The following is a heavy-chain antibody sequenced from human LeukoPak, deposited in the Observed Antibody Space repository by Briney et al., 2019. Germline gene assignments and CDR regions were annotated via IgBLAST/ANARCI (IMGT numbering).Heavy chain of an antibody. CDR2: INHSGST. CDR3: ARGSPLRRGSLYFDY. D-gene: IGHD1-26*01. J-gene: IGHJ4*02. CDR1: GGSFSGYY. Sequence: PSETLSLTCAVYGGSFSGYYWSWIRQPPGKGLEWIGEINHSGSTNYNPSLKSRVTISVDTSKNQFSLKLSSVTAADTAVYYCARGSPLRRGSLYFDYWGQGTLVTVSS. V-gene: IGHV4-34*01.